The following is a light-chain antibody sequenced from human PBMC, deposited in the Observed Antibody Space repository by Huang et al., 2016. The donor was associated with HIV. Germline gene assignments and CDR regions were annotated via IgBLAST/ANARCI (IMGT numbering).Light chain of an antibody. V-gene: IGKV3-11*01. CDR2: DAS. J-gene: IGKJ4*01. CDR1: QTVSSY. CDR3: QLRSTWPGDT. Sequence: EIVLTQSPATRSLSPGERATLSCSASQTVSSYLAWYHQKPGQAPRLLIFDASNRATALPARFSGSGAWTDFTLTISSLEPEDFAVYYCQLRSTWPGDTFGGGTKVEIK.